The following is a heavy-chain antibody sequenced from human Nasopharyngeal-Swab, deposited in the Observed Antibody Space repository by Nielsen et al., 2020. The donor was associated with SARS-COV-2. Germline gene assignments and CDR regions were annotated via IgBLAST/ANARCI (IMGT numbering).Heavy chain of an antibody. Sequence: GESLKISCADSGFHFNTSWMTWVRQAPGQGLEWVANINPDGSEMQYVDSVKGRFTISRDNAENSLYLHMNSLRGDDTAVYYCAHYASAAYWGQGTLVTVSS. CDR1: GFHFNTSW. CDR2: INPDGSEM. CDR3: AHYASAAY. V-gene: IGHV3-7*03. D-gene: IGHD2-2*01. J-gene: IGHJ4*02.